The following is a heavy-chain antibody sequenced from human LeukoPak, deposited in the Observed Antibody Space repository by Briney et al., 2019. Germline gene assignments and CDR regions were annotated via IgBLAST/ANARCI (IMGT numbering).Heavy chain of an antibody. CDR3: ASNYDSSPRALDY. J-gene: IGHJ4*02. CDR2: ISGGGSAT. CDR1: GFTFSNYG. D-gene: IGHD3-22*01. V-gene: IGHV3-23*01. Sequence: PGGSLRLSCAASGFTFSNYGLSWVRQAPGKGLEWVSAISGGGSATYYADSVKGRFTISRDNSKNTLYLQMNSLRAEDTAVYYCASNYDSSPRALDYWGQGTLVTVSS.